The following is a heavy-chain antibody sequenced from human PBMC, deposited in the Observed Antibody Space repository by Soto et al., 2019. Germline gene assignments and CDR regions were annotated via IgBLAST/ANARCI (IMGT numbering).Heavy chain of an antibody. CDR1: GGAISSGGYY. CDR3: ARVWGSSSLNDYYGMDV. V-gene: IGHV4-31*03. J-gene: IGHJ6*02. Sequence: SETLSLTCTVSGGAISSGGYYWSWIRQHPGKGLEWIGYIYYSGSTYYNPSLKSRVTISVDTSKNQFSLKLSSVTAADTAVYYCARVWGSSSLNDYYGMDVWGQGTTVTVSS. CDR2: IYYSGST. D-gene: IGHD6-6*01.